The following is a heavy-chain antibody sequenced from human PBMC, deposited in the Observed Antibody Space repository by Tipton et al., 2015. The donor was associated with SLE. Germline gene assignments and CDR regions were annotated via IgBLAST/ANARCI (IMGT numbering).Heavy chain of an antibody. CDR2: IYYSGST. Sequence: TLSLTCTVSGGSISSGGYYWSWIRQNPGQGLEWIGYIYYSGSTYYNPSLKSPVTISVDTSKNQFSLKLSSVTAADTAVYYCATGGYPDAFDIWGQGAMVTVSS. CDR3: ATGGYPDAFDI. CDR1: GGSISSGGYY. D-gene: IGHD2-15*01. V-gene: IGHV4-31*01. J-gene: IGHJ3*02.